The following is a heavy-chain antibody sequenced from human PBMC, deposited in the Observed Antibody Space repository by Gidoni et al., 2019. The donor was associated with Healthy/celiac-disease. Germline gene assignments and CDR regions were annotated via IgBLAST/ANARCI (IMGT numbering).Heavy chain of an antibody. CDR3: ARSPRFGVVIIGYYYYGMDV. D-gene: IGHD3-3*01. CDR1: GYTFTGYY. V-gene: IGHV1-2*02. J-gene: IGHJ6*04. CDR2: INPNSGGT. Sequence: QVQLVQSGAEVKKPGASVKVSCTASGYTFTGYYMHWVRQAPGQGLEWMGCINPNSGGTNYAQKFQGRVTMTRDTSISTAYMELSRLRSDDTAVYYCARSPRFGVVIIGYYYYGMDVWGKGTTVTVSS.